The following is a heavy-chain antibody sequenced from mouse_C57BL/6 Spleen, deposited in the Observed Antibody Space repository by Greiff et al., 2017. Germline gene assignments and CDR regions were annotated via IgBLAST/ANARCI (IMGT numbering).Heavy chain of an antibody. D-gene: IGHD1-1*01. Sequence: VQLQQSGAELVRPGTSVKVSCKASGYAFTNYLIEWVKQRPGQGLEWIGVINPGSGGTNYNEKFKGKATLTADKSSSTAYMQLSSLTSADSAVYFCARATVVATGYFDVWGTGTTVTVSS. CDR1: GYAFTNYL. J-gene: IGHJ1*03. CDR2: INPGSGGT. V-gene: IGHV1-54*01. CDR3: ARATVVATGYFDV.